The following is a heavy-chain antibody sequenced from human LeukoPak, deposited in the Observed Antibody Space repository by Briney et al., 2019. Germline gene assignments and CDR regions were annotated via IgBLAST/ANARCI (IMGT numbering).Heavy chain of an antibody. CDR3: AKDASSSSSLGD. D-gene: IGHD6-6*01. V-gene: IGHV3-30*02. Sequence: PGGSLRLSCVASGFNLSAYAMHWARQAPGKGLEWVSLIRYDGSDKYCADSVKGRFTISRDISKNTLNLQMNSLRAEDTAVYYCAKDASSSSSLGDWGQGTLVTVSS. CDR2: IRYDGSDK. J-gene: IGHJ4*02. CDR1: GFNLSAYA.